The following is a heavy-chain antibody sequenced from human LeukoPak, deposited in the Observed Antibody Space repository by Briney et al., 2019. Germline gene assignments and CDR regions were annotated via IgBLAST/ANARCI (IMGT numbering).Heavy chain of an antibody. CDR2: ISSSSTTI. D-gene: IGHD3-10*01. CDR3: ARVWGVGDY. Sequence: GGSLRLSCAASGCTFSEYGMNWVRQAPGKGLEWVSYISSSSTTIHDADSVKGRFTISRDNAKNSLYLQMNSLRDEDTAVYYCARVWGVGDYWGQGTLVTVSS. CDR1: GCTFSEYG. J-gene: IGHJ4*02. V-gene: IGHV3-48*02.